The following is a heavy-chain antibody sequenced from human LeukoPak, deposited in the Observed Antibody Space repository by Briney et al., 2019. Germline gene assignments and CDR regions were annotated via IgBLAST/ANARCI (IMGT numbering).Heavy chain of an antibody. J-gene: IGHJ3*02. CDR2: FYYSGST. CDR1: GGSINSYY. Sequence: SETLSLTCTVSGGSINSYYWSWIRQPPGKGLEWMGYFYYSGSTNYNPSLKSRVTISVDTSKNQFSLKLSSVTAADTAVYYCARDPRSGTYTPRGAFDIWGQGTMVTVSS. D-gene: IGHD1-26*01. V-gene: IGHV4-59*01. CDR3: ARDPRSGTYTPRGAFDI.